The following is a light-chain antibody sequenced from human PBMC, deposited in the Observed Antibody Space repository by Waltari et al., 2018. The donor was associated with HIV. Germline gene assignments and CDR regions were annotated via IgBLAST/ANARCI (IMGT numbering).Light chain of an antibody. J-gene: IGKJ4*01. V-gene: IGKV1-39*01. CDR2: AAS. CDR1: QTVATS. Sequence: IQMTQSPSSLSASIGDRVTITCRASQTVATSLNCYQQKPGKAPKLLIYAASSLQTAFPSRFSGSGSGTDFTLTISSLQPEDSATYYCQQTFSRLSFGGGTKVEIK. CDR3: QQTFSRLS.